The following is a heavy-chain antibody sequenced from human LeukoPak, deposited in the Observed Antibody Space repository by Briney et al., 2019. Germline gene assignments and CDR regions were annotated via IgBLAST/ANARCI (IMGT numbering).Heavy chain of an antibody. CDR3: AKDAYRASSGLVDY. J-gene: IGHJ4*02. CDR1: AFTFSNYA. V-gene: IGHV3-23*01. D-gene: IGHD2-21*01. Sequence: PGGSLRLSCATSAFTFSNYAVSWVGRAPGKGLEWVSSIIGSGATTDYAASVKGRFSISRDNSTNTLYLQMNSLKAENTAVYYCAKDAYRASSGLVDYWGQGTLVTVSS. CDR2: IIGSGATT.